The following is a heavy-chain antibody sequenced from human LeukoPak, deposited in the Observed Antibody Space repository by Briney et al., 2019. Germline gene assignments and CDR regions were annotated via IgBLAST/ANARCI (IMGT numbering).Heavy chain of an antibody. CDR3: AKPYDFWSGYYRMDV. J-gene: IGHJ6*03. CDR2: ISGSGSST. Sequence: GGSLRLSCAASGFTFSSYAMSWVRQAPGKGLEWVSTISGSGSSTYYADSVRGRFTISRDNSKNTLYLQMNSLRAEDTAVYYCAKPYDFWSGYYRMDVWGKGTTVTVSS. D-gene: IGHD3-3*01. CDR1: GFTFSSYA. V-gene: IGHV3-23*01.